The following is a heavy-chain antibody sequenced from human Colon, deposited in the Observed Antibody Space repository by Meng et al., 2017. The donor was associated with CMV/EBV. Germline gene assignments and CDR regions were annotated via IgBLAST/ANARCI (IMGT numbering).Heavy chain of an antibody. Sequence: GGSLRLSCKTSGYTFDSYGFTWVRQAPGQGLEWMGWISAYNGNTKYAQKFQGRVTMTTDTSTSTAYMELRSLRSDDTAVYYCARDKVKYGTVFYHYGMDVWGQGTTVTVSS. D-gene: IGHD3/OR15-3a*01. CDR3: ARDKVKYGTVFYHYGMDV. J-gene: IGHJ6*02. CDR2: ISAYNGNT. V-gene: IGHV1-18*01. CDR1: GYTFDSYG.